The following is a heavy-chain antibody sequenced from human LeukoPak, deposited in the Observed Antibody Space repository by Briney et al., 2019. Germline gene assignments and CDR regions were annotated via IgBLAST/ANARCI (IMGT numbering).Heavy chain of an antibody. D-gene: IGHD3-9*01. CDR2: IHCTGAT. V-gene: IGHV4-34*01. CDR3: ARGNILTGYCFDF. J-gene: IGHJ4*02. CDR1: GGSITGYY. Sequence: SQTLSLTCAVYGGSITGYYWSWIRQTPGRGLEWVGEIHCTGATSYNPSLKSRATISTDTSKNQFSLRLSSVTAADTAVYYCARGNILTGYCFDFWGQGALVTVSS.